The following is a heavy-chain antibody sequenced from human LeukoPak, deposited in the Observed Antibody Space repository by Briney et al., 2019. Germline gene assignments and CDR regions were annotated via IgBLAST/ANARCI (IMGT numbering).Heavy chain of an antibody. J-gene: IGHJ4*02. CDR1: GGTFISYA. CDR2: IIPILGIA. CDR3: VPRQDYFDY. V-gene: IGHV1-69*04. Sequence: GASVKVSCKASGGTFISYAISWVRQAPGQGLEWMGRIIPILGIANYAQKFQGRVTITADKSTSTAYMELSSLRSEDTAVYYCVPRQDYFDYWGQGTLVTVSS.